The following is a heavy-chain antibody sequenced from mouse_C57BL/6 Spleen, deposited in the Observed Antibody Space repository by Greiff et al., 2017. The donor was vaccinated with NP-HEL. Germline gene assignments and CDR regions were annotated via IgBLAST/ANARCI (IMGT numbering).Heavy chain of an antibody. CDR1: GYTFTSYW. D-gene: IGHD2-2*01. V-gene: IGHV1-52*01. CDR2: IDPSDSET. Sequence: QVQLKQPGAELVRPGSSVKLSCKASGYTFTSYWMHWVKQRPIQGLEWIGNIDPSDSETHYNQKFKDKATLTVDKSSSTAYLQLSSLTSEDSAVYYCARSTMVTTGFDDWGQGTTLTVSS. CDR3: ARSTMVTTGFDD. J-gene: IGHJ2*01.